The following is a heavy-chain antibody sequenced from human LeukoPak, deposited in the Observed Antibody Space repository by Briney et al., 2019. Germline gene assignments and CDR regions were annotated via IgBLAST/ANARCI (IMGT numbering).Heavy chain of an antibody. Sequence: GRPLRLSCAVSGFTFSNHWMSWVRQPPGKGLEWVASIKQDGSEKLYVDSVKGRFTISRDNAKNSLYLHMDSLRAEDTAVYYCARRNIAPAGDYQYHYMDVWGKGTTVTISS. CDR2: IKQDGSEK. D-gene: IGHD6-13*01. CDR3: ARRNIAPAGDYQYHYMDV. J-gene: IGHJ6*03. V-gene: IGHV3-7*01. CDR1: GFTFSNHW.